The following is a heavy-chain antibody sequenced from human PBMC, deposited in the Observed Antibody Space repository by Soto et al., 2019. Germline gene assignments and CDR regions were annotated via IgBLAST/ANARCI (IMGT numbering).Heavy chain of an antibody. V-gene: IGHV3-23*01. D-gene: IGHD6-19*01. J-gene: IGHJ6*02. CDR3: SKDISSGFTPRATDV. CDR1: GFTFSSYA. Sequence: GVLRLSCAASGFTFSSYAMSWVRQAPGKGLEWVSGISGSGGSTYYADSVKGRFTISRDKSKNTLYLQMNSLRAEDTALYYCSKDISSGFTPRATDVWGQGPTVTVSS. CDR2: ISGSGGST.